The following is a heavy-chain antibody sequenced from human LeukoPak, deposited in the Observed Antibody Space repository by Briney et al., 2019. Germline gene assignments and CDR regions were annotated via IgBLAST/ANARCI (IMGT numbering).Heavy chain of an antibody. Sequence: GGSLRLSCAASAFTFSSYGMHWVRQAPGKGLEWVAFIRHDGINKYYADSVKGRFTISRDNSKNTLYLQMNSLRAEDTAVYYCASEIIFGSFDYWGQGTLVTVSS. CDR1: AFTFSSYG. D-gene: IGHD3-3*01. V-gene: IGHV3-30*02. CDR3: ASEIIFGSFDY. CDR2: IRHDGINK. J-gene: IGHJ4*02.